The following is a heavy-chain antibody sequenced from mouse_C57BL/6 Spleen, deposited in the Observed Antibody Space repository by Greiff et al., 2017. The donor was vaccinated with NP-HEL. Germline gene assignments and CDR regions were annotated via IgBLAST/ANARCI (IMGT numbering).Heavy chain of an antibody. J-gene: IGHJ1*03. CDR3: AREGFTTVVAPGGYFDV. CDR1: GYTFTSYW. D-gene: IGHD1-1*01. Sequence: QVQLQQPGAELVKPGASVKMSCKASGYTFTSYWITWVKQRPGQGLEWIGDIYPGSGSTNYNEKFKSKATLTVDTSSSTAYMQLSSLTSEDSAVYYCAREGFTTVVAPGGYFDVWGTGTTVTVSS. V-gene: IGHV1-55*01. CDR2: IYPGSGST.